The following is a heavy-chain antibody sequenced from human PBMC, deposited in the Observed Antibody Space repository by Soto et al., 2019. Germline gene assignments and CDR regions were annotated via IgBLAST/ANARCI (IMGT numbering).Heavy chain of an antibody. Sequence: QVQLVQSGAEVKKPWTSVKVSCQAFGDTFNNYAVTWVRQAPGQGLEWMGGVIPTAGKPNYAQNFQGRITITADESTSTVYMELSSLRSDDTAVYYCASSYGISWYGDYWGQGTLVTVAS. J-gene: IGHJ4*02. CDR1: GDTFNNYA. D-gene: IGHD6-13*01. V-gene: IGHV1-69*01. CDR3: ASSYGISWYGDY. CDR2: VIPTAGKP.